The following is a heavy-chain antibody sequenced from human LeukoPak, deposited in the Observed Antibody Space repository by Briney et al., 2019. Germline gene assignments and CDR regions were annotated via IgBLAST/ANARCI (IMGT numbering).Heavy chain of an antibody. D-gene: IGHD1-26*01. CDR1: GYTSTSYG. Sequence: ASVKVSCKASGYTSTSYGISWVRQAPGQGLEWMGWVSAYADDTNYVQRFRGRITMTTDTSTSTAYMELRSLRSGDTAVYYCARDCIGCLGFDYWGQGTLVTVSS. CDR3: ARDCIGCLGFDY. J-gene: IGHJ4*02. V-gene: IGHV1-18*01. CDR2: VSAYADDT.